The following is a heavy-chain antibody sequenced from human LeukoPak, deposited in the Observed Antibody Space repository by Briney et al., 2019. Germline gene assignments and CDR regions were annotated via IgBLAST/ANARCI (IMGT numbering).Heavy chain of an antibody. CDR1: GFTFSSYE. CDR3: ARGSWGTDY. J-gene: IGHJ4*02. D-gene: IGHD3-16*01. CDR2: ISSSGTTI. V-gene: IGHV3-48*03. Sequence: GGSLRLSCAPSGFTFSSYEMNWVRQAPGKGLEWVSYISSSGTTIYYADSVKGRFTISRDNARNSLYLQMNSLRAEDTAVYYCARGSWGTDYWGQGTLVTVSS.